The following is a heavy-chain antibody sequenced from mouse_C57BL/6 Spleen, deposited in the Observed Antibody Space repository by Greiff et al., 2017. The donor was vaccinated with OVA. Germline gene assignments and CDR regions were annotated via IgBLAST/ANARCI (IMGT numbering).Heavy chain of an antibody. CDR2: ISYDGSN. V-gene: IGHV3-6*01. J-gene: IGHJ4*01. Sequence: EVKLQESGPGLVKPSQSLSLTCSVTGYSITSGYYWNWIRQFPGNKLEWMGYISYDGSNNYNPSLKNRISITRATSKNQFFLKLNSVTTEDTATYYCARAGDYGDYYAMDYWGQGTSVTVSS. CDR1: GYSITSGYY. D-gene: IGHD2-4*01. CDR3: ARAGDYGDYYAMDY.